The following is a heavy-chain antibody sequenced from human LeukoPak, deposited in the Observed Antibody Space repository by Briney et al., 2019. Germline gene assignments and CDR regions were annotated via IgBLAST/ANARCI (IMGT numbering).Heavy chain of an antibody. CDR3: ARAYYDSSGYLAGPFDY. CDR2: INPSGGST. D-gene: IGHD3-22*01. V-gene: IGHV1-46*01. Sequence: ASVKVSCKASGYTFTSYGISWVRQAPGQGLEWMGIINPSGGSTSYAQKFQGRVTMTRDTSTSTVYMELSSLRSEDTAVYYCARAYYDSSGYLAGPFDYWGQGTLVTVSS. J-gene: IGHJ4*02. CDR1: GYTFTSYG.